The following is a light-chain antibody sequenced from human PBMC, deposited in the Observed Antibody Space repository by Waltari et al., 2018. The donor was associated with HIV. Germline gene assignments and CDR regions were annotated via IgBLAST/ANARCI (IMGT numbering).Light chain of an antibody. CDR3: QQRSTWPPVT. V-gene: IGKV3-11*01. Sequence: EVVLTQSPATLSLSPGVRATLSCTASQSVGRYLAWYQQKPGQSPRLLIYGTSNRAAGIPARFSVGGSATDFTLTISSVEPEDSAVYYCQQRSTWPPVTFGGGTRVEIK. J-gene: IGKJ4*01. CDR1: QSVGRY. CDR2: GTS.